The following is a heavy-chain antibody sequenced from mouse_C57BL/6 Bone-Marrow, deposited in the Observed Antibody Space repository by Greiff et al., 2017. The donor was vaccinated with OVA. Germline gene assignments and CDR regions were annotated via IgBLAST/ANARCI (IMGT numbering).Heavy chain of an antibody. CDR2: ISDGGSYT. Sequence: EVQVVESGGDLVKPGGSLKLSCVASGFTFSGYAMSWVRQTPEKRLEWVATISDGGSYTYHPDNVKGRFTISRDNAKNNLYLQMSHLKSEDTAMYYCARGGITGPHYWGQGTTLTVSS. CDR3: ARGGITGPHY. D-gene: IGHD1-1*01. J-gene: IGHJ2*01. V-gene: IGHV5-4*01. CDR1: GFTFSGYA.